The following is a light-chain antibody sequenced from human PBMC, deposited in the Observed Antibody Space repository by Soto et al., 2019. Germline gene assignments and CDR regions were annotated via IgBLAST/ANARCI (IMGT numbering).Light chain of an antibody. J-gene: IGKJ1*01. CDR3: QQYSSLSWS. V-gene: IGKV1-5*01. CDR2: DAS. CDR1: QSVFSW. Sequence: DIQMTQSPSTLSASVGDRVTITCRASQSVFSWLAWYQQKPGTAPKLLIYDASTLEAGVPSRFRGSRSGTEFTLTIGGLQPDDFATYHCQQYSSLSWSFGQGTKVEVK.